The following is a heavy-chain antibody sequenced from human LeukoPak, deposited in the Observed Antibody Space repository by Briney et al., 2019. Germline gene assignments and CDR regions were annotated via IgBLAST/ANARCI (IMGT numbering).Heavy chain of an antibody. Sequence: GGSLRLSCAASGFTFSSYAMSWVRQASGKGLEWVSAISGSGGSTYYADSVKGRFTISRDNSKNTLYLQMNSLRAEDTAVYYCAKDWDLTTVTTHDYWGQGTLVTVSS. D-gene: IGHD4-11*01. CDR1: GFTFSSYA. CDR3: AKDWDLTTVTTHDY. J-gene: IGHJ4*02. CDR2: ISGSGGST. V-gene: IGHV3-23*01.